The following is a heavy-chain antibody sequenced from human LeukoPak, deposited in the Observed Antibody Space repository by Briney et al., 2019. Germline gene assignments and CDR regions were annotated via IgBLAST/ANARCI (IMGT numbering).Heavy chain of an antibody. Sequence: ASVKVSCKASGGTFSSYAISWVRQAPGQGLEWMGGIIPIFGTANYAQKFQGRVTITADESTSTAYMELSSLRSEDTAVYYCARDRAIAAAGILGWYFDLWGRGTLVTVSS. CDR2: IIPIFGTA. D-gene: IGHD6-13*01. CDR1: GGTFSSYA. V-gene: IGHV1-69*13. CDR3: ARDRAIAAAGILGWYFDL. J-gene: IGHJ2*01.